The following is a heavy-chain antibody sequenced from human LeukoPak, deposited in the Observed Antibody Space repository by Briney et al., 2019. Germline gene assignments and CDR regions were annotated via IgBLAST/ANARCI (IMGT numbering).Heavy chain of an antibody. Sequence: ASVKVSCKASGYTFTGYYMHWVRQAPGRGLEWMGWISAYNGNTNYAQKLQGRVTMTTDTSTSTAYMELRSLRSDDTAVYYCARDIRSSGLSDYWGQGTLVTVSS. J-gene: IGHJ4*02. D-gene: IGHD6-19*01. CDR3: ARDIRSSGLSDY. CDR1: GYTFTGYY. CDR2: ISAYNGNT. V-gene: IGHV1-18*04.